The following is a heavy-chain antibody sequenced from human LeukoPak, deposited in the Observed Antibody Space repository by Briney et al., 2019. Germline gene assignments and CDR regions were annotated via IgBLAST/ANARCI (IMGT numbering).Heavy chain of an antibody. Sequence: ASVTVSCKASGYAFTSYAMYWVRNAPGQGLEWMGWVNAGNGNTKYSQKFQGRVTITRDTSASQSYLELSSLTAEDTAVYYCARGGGLRMVRGVAPFDYWGQGTLVTVSS. CDR3: ARGGGLRMVRGVAPFDY. CDR2: VNAGNGNT. V-gene: IGHV1-3*01. J-gene: IGHJ4*02. CDR1: GYAFTSYA. D-gene: IGHD3-10*01.